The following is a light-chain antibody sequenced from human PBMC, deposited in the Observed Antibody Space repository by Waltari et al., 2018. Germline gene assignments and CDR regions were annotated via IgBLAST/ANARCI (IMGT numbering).Light chain of an antibody. CDR1: QGVSHH. CDR3: RQYDSYPWT. CDR2: ITS. Sequence: AIRITQSPSSLSASTGDRVTITCRASQGVSHHLAWYQQKPGKAPKLLSDITSTLQSGVPSRFSGSGSGTDFTLTIDGLQSEDFATYYCRQYDSYPWTFGQGTKVEIK. J-gene: IGKJ1*01. V-gene: IGKV1-8*01.